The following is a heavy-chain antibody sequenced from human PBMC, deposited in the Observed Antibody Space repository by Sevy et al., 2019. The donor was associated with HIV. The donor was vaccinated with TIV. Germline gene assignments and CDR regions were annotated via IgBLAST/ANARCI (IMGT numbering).Heavy chain of an antibody. V-gene: IGHV3-23*01. Sequence: GGSLRLCCTSSGLSFNNYALTWVRQAPGKGLEWVSTISHSGDNTNYADSVKGRFTISRDNSENTLYLQMNSLRAEDTALYYCAGRKVGDFWSGSVRGPWAGGPLFDYWGQGTLVTVSS. J-gene: IGHJ4*02. D-gene: IGHD3-3*01. CDR3: AGRKVGDFWSGSVRGPWAGGPLFDY. CDR2: ISHSGDNT. CDR1: GLSFNNYA.